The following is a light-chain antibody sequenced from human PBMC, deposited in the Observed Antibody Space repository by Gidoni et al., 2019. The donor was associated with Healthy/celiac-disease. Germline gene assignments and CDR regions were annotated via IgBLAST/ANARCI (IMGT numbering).Light chain of an antibody. CDR1: QSVSSSY. Sequence: IVLTQSPGTLSWSPGERATLSCRASQSVSSSYLAWYQQKPGQAPRLLIYGASSRATGIPDRFSGSGSGTDFTLTISRLEPEEFAVYYCQQYGSSPLTFGGGTKVEIK. CDR2: GAS. J-gene: IGKJ4*01. CDR3: QQYGSSPLT. V-gene: IGKV3-20*01.